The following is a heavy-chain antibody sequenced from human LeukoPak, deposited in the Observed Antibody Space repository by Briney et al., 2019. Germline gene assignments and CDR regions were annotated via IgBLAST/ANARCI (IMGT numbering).Heavy chain of an antibody. CDR3: ARGLIVVGRAYFFDY. CDR1: GFTFSSYS. Sequence: GGSLRLSCAASGFTFSSYSMNWVRQAPGKGLEWVSSISSSSSYIYYADSVKGRFTISRDNAKNSLYLQMNSLRDEDTAVYYCARGLIVVGRAYFFDYWGQGTLVTVSS. D-gene: IGHD3-22*01. CDR2: ISSSSSYI. J-gene: IGHJ4*02. V-gene: IGHV3-21*01.